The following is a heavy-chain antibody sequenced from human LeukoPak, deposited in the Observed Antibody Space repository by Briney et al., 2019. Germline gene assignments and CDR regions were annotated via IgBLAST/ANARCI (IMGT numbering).Heavy chain of an antibody. Sequence: ASVKVSCKASGYTFTDYYMHWVRQAPGQGLEWMGWINPNSGGTNYAQKFQGRVTMTRDTSISTAYMELSRLTSDDTAVYYCARKLPAADYWGQGTLVTVSS. V-gene: IGHV1-2*02. J-gene: IGHJ4*02. CDR1: GYTFTDYY. D-gene: IGHD2-2*01. CDR3: ARKLPAADY. CDR2: INPNSGGT.